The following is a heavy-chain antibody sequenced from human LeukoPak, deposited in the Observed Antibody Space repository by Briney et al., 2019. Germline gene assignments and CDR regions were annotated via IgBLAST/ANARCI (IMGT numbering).Heavy chain of an antibody. CDR2: INPNSGGT. J-gene: IGHJ4*02. Sequence: ASVKVSCKASGYTFTGYYMHWVRQAPGQGLEWMGWINPNSGGTNYAQKFQGRVTMTRDTSISTAYMELSRLRSDDTAVYYCARTEFYGGPGPNFDYWGQGTLVTVSS. CDR1: GYTFTGYY. V-gene: IGHV1-2*02. D-gene: IGHD4/OR15-4a*01. CDR3: ARTEFYGGPGPNFDY.